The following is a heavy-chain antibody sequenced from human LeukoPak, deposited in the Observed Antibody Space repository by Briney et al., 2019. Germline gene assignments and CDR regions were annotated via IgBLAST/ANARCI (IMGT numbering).Heavy chain of an antibody. CDR3: ARDKGRSSGSYLDAFDI. J-gene: IGHJ3*02. CDR1: GGSISSYY. Sequence: SETLSLTCTASGGSISSYYWSWIRQPPGKGLEWIWYIYYSGSTNYNPSLKSRVTISVDTSKNQISLKLSSVTAADTAVYYCARDKGRSSGSYLDAFDIWGPGTMVTVSS. V-gene: IGHV4-59*01. D-gene: IGHD1-26*01. CDR2: IYYSGST.